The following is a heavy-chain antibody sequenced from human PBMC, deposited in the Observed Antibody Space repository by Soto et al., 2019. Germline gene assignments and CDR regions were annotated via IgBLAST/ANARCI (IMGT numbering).Heavy chain of an antibody. CDR1: GGTFSSYA. V-gene: IGHV1-69*13. Sequence: ASVKVSCKASGGTFSSYAISWVRQAPGQGLEWMGGIIPIFGTANYAQKFQGRVTITADESTSTAYMELSSLRSEDTAVYYCARGRVELVGPRDYYYYGMDVWGQGTTVTVSS. J-gene: IGHJ6*02. CDR2: IIPIFGTA. CDR3: ARGRVELVGPRDYYYYGMDV. D-gene: IGHD6-6*01.